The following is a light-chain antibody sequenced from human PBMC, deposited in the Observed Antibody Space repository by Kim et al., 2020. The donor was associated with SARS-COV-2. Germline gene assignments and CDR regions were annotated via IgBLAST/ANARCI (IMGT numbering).Light chain of an antibody. V-gene: IGKV1-39*01. J-gene: IGKJ1*01. CDR2: AAP. CDR3: RQTYYYRT. Sequence: DIQLTQFPPSLSASVGDRVTITCRASQSIERSLHWYQHKPGKAPTLLIYAAPSLQSGVPSRFSGSGSGTEFTLTISSVRPEDFATSNCRQTYYYRTFGQRTKVDIK. CDR1: QSIERS.